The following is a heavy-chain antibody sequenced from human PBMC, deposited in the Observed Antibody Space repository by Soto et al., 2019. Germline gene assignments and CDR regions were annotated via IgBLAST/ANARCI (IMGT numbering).Heavy chain of an antibody. V-gene: IGHV3-21*01. CDR3: ARVHYYDSSGFYL. Sequence: GVSLRLSCAASGFTFSSYSMNWVRQAPGKGLEWVSSISSSSSYIYYGDSVKGRFTISRDNAKNSLYLQMNSLRAEDTATYYCARVHYYDSSGFYLWGQGILVTVSS. D-gene: IGHD3-22*01. CDR1: GFTFSSYS. CDR2: ISSSSSYI. J-gene: IGHJ4*02.